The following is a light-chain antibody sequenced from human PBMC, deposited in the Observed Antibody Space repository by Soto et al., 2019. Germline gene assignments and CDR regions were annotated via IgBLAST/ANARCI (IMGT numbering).Light chain of an antibody. J-gene: IGKJ5*01. CDR1: QSVSSR. Sequence: GAVSWNRGERAGLSCMSSQSVSSRLAWYQQKPGQAPRLLISGASSRATGIPDRFSGSGFVTDFTVTIIGLESEDLGLYDCQHYAGWARFAFSQGTRLEIK. CDR3: QHYAGWARFA. CDR2: GAS. V-gene: IGKV3-20*01.